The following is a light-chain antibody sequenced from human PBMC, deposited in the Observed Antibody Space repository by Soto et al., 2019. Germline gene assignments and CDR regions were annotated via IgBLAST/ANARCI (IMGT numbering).Light chain of an antibody. Sequence: QSALTQPPSASGSPGQSVTISCTGTSSDVGGYNYVSWYQQHPGKAPKLMIYEVSKRPSGVPDRFSGSKSGNTASLTVSGLQAEDAADYYCSSYAGRNNFVVFGGGTKLTVL. CDR1: SSDVGGYNY. CDR3: SSYAGRNNFVV. CDR2: EVS. V-gene: IGLV2-8*01. J-gene: IGLJ2*01.